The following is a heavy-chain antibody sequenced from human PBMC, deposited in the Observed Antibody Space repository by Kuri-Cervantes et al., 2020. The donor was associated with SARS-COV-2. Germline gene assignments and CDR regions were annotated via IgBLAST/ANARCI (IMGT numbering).Heavy chain of an antibody. CDR1: GGSISSYY. Sequence: SETLSLTCTVSGGSISSYYWSWIRQPPGKGLEWIGSIYYSGSTYYNPSLKSRGTISVDTSKNQFSLKLSSVTAADTAVYYCARQRGGFLEWLLYYDYWGQGTLVTVSS. CDR3: ARQRGGFLEWLLYYDY. CDR2: IYYSGST. V-gene: IGHV4-59*05. J-gene: IGHJ4*02. D-gene: IGHD3-3*01.